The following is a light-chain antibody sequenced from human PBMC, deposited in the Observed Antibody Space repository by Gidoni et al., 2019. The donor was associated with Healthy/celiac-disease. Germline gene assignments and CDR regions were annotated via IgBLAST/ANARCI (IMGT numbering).Light chain of an antibody. CDR3: MQALQTSYT. Sequence: DMVMTQSQLALPVTPGEPASISFRSSQRLLHSNVYKYLDWYLQKPGQSPQLLIYLGSNLASGVPDRFSGSGSVTDFTLKISRFEADDVGVSYFMQALQTSYTFGQGTKLEIK. J-gene: IGKJ2*01. CDR1: QRLLHSNVYKY. CDR2: LGS. V-gene: IGKV2-28*01.